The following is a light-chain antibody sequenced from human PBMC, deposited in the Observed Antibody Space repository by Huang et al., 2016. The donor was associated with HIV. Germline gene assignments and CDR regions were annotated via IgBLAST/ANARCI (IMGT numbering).Light chain of an antibody. CDR3: QQSYSTPT. CDR2: GTS. Sequence: DIQMTQSPSSLSASVGGRVTITCRASQSISMYLNWYQHKPGKAPKLLIYGTSSLESGVPSRVSGGGSGTDFTLTISSLQPDDVATYYCQQSYSTPTFGQGTKVEIK. J-gene: IGKJ1*01. V-gene: IGKV1-39*01. CDR1: QSISMY.